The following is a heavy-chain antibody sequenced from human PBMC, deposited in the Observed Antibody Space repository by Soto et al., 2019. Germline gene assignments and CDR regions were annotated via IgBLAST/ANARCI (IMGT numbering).Heavy chain of an antibody. CDR2: IIPIFGTA. CDR1: GGTFSSYA. V-gene: IGHV1-69*13. J-gene: IGHJ6*02. D-gene: IGHD3-3*01. Sequence: ASVKVSCKASGGTFSSYAISWVRQAPGQGLEWMGGIIPIFGTANYAQKFQGRVTITADESTSTAYMELSSLRSEDTAVYYCARDPNPPGDFWSGYRKDLPMGYYYGMDVWGQGTTVTVSS. CDR3: ARDPNPPGDFWSGYRKDLPMGYYYGMDV.